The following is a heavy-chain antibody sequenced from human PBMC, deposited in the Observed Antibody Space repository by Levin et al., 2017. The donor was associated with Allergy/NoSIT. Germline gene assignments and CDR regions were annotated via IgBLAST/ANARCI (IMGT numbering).Heavy chain of an antibody. J-gene: IGHJ4*02. D-gene: IGHD3-16*01. CDR2: IYYSENA. CDR1: GGSITTYY. Sequence: SETLSLTCAVSGGSITTYYWSWIRQPPGKGLEWIGSIYYSENAHYNPSLKSRVTISVDTAKNQFSLKLTSVTAADTAIYYCASGNMLWSYWGQGTLATVSS. CDR3: ASGNMLWSY. V-gene: IGHV4-59*01.